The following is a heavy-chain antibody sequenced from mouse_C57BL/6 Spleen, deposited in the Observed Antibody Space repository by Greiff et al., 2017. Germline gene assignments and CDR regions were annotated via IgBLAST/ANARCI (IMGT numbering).Heavy chain of an antibody. V-gene: IGHV1-76*01. CDR1: GYTFTDYY. CDR3: AREGYGSSWFAY. D-gene: IGHD1-1*02. Sequence: VQLQQSGAELVRPGASVKLSCKASGYTFTDYYINWVKQRPGQGLEWIARIYPGSGNTYYNEKFKGKATLTAEKSSSTAYMQLSSLTSEDSAVYVWAREGYGSSWFAYWGQGTLVTVSA. J-gene: IGHJ3*01. CDR2: IYPGSGNT.